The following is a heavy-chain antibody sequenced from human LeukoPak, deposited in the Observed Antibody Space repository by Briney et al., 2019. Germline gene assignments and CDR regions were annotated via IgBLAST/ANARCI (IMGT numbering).Heavy chain of an antibody. D-gene: IGHD4-17*01. V-gene: IGHV3-53*05. J-gene: IGHJ6*02. CDR3: AEAKAVTTYGMDV. Sequence: GGSLRLSCAASGFTVSSNYMSWVRQAPGKGLGWVSVIYSGGSTYYADSVKGRFTISRDNSKNTLYLQMNSLRAEDTAVYYCAEAKAVTTYGMDVWGQGTTATVSS. CDR2: IYSGGST. CDR1: GFTVSSNY.